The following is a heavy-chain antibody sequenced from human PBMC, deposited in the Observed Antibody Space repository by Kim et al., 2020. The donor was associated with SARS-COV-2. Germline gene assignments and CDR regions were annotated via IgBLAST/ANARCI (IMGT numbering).Heavy chain of an antibody. D-gene: IGHD4-17*01. Sequence: GGSLRLSCAASGFTFSSYAMHWVRQAPGKGLEWVAVISYDGSNKYYADSVKGRFTISRDNSKNTLYLQMNSLRAEDTAVYYCARGVYGDSTVYYYGMDVWGQGTTVTVSS. CDR3: ARGVYGDSTVYYYGMDV. CDR2: ISYDGSNK. V-gene: IGHV3-30*04. J-gene: IGHJ6*02. CDR1: GFTFSSYA.